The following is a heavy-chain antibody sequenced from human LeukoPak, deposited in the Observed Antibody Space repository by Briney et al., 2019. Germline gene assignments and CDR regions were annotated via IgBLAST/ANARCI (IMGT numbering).Heavy chain of an antibody. CDR1: GFTFSSYS. CDR2: IKPDGSDN. Sequence: GGSLRLSCAASGFTFSSYSMNWVRQAPGKGLEWVANIKPDGSDNYYVDSVKGRFTVSRDNAKNSLYLQMNSLRAEDTAVYYCGRGYSGYSYWGQGTLVIVSS. J-gene: IGHJ4*02. V-gene: IGHV3-7*01. D-gene: IGHD5-12*01. CDR3: GRGYSGYSY.